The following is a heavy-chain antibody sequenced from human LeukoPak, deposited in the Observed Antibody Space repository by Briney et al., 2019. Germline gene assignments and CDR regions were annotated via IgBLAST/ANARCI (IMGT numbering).Heavy chain of an antibody. CDR2: IYYSGST. Sequence: SETLSLTCTVSGGSISSSSYYWGWIRQPPGKGLEWIGSIYYSGSTYYHPSLKSRVTMSVDTSKNQFSLNLSSVTAADTAVYYCARDRQQLVRGDYFDYWGQGTLVTVSS. CDR3: ARDRQQLVRGDYFDY. D-gene: IGHD6-13*01. J-gene: IGHJ4*02. CDR1: GGSISSSSYY. V-gene: IGHV4-39*07.